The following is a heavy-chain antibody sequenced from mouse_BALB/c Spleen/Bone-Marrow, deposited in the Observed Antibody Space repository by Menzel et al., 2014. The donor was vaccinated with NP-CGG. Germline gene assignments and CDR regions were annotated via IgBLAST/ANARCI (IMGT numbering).Heavy chain of an antibody. V-gene: IGHV7-3*02. J-gene: IGHJ1*01. CDR3: ARDTVITTHWYFDV. CDR1: GFTFTDYY. D-gene: IGHD2-4*01. CDR2: IRSKANGYTT. Sequence: EVKVVESGGGLGQPGGSLRLSCATSGFTFTDYYMSWVRQPPGKALEWLGFIRSKANGYTTEYSASVKGRFTISRDNSQSILYLQMNTLRAEDSATYYCARDTVITTHWYFDVWGAGTTVTVSS.